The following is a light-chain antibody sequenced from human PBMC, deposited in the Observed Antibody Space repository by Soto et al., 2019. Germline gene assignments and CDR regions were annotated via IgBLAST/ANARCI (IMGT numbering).Light chain of an antibody. CDR1: QSVGGN. CDR3: QPYNKWPLT. CDR2: DTS. Sequence: SVLPQSPGTLSLSPGERATLSCRASQSVGGNVAWYQHKPGQTPRLLIYDTSTRATGVPARFSGSRSGPEFTRTINSLQSEDFAIYYCQPYNKWPLTFGGGTKVDIK. V-gene: IGKV3-15*01. J-gene: IGKJ4*01.